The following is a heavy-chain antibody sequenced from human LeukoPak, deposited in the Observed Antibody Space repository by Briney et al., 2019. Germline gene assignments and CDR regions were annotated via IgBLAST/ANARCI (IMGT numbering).Heavy chain of an antibody. Sequence: SETLSLTCTVSGGSISSGDYYWGWIRQHPGKGLEWIGYISYSGNTYYNPSLQSRVTISVDTSKTQFSLKLSSVTAADTAVYCCARDLGYGRGFDYWGQGSLVTVSS. V-gene: IGHV4-31*03. CDR3: ARDLGYGRGFDY. D-gene: IGHD5-18*01. CDR2: ISYSGNT. CDR1: GGSISSGDYY. J-gene: IGHJ4*02.